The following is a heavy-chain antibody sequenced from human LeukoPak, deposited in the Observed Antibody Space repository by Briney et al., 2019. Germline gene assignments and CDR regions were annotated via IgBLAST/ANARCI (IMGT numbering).Heavy chain of an antibody. J-gene: IGHJ3*02. V-gene: IGHV5-51*01. CDR1: GYSFTSYW. D-gene: IGHD3-10*01. CDR2: IYPGDSDT. Sequence: EESLQISSKRSGYSFTSYWIGWVRQMPGKGLEWMGIIYPGDSDTRYSPSFQGQVTISADKSISTAYLQWSSLKASDTAMYYCAKIRITMVRGVIQNDAFDIWGQGIMVTVSS. CDR3: AKIRITMVRGVIQNDAFDI.